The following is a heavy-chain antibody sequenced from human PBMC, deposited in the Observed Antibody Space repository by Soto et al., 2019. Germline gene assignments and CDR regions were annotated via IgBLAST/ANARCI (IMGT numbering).Heavy chain of an antibody. J-gene: IGHJ5*02. V-gene: IGHV4-61*08. Sequence: SETLSLTCTVSVAALSSCAYFYTWVRQPPGTGLEWLGYIYYSGGTNYNPSLKSRVTISLDKSKSQFSLRLISVTAADTAVYYCTREQSDDNYFDPWGQGTLVTVSS. CDR1: VAALSSCAYF. CDR2: IYYSGGT. D-gene: IGHD6-19*01. CDR3: TREQSDDNYFDP.